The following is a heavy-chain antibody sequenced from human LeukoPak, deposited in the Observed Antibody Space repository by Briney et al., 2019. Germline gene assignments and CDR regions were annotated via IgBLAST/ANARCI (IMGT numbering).Heavy chain of an antibody. D-gene: IGHD3-22*01. V-gene: IGHV3-53*01. Sequence: GGSLRLSCAASGFTFSSYEMNWVRQAPGKGLEWVSVIYSGGSTYYADSVKGRFTISRDNSKNTLYLQMNSLRAEDTAVYYCARDPLPYYYDSSGYGWGQGTLVTVSS. J-gene: IGHJ4*02. CDR1: GFTFSSYE. CDR3: ARDPLPYYYDSSGYG. CDR2: IYSGGST.